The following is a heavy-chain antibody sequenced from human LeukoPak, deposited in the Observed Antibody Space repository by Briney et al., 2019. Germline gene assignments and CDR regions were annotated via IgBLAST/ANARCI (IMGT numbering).Heavy chain of an antibody. Sequence: ASVKVSCKASGGTFSSYATSWVRQAPGQGLEWMGGIIPIFGTANYAQKFQGRVTITADKSTSTAYMELSSLRSEDTAVYYCARSHYYDSSGEGDAFDIWGQGTMVTVSS. CDR3: ARSHYYDSSGEGDAFDI. CDR2: IIPIFGTA. V-gene: IGHV1-69*06. CDR1: GGTFSSYA. J-gene: IGHJ3*02. D-gene: IGHD3-22*01.